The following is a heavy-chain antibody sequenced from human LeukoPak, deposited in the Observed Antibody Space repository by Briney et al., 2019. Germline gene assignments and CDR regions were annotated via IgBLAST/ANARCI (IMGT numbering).Heavy chain of an antibody. CDR2: ISSSSTI. D-gene: IGHD3-16*01. CDR1: GFTFSSYS. Sequence: AGSLRLSCAASGFTFSSYSMNWVRQAPGKGLEWVSYISSSSTIYYADSVKGRFTISRDNAKNSLYLQMNSLRAEDTAVYYCARSRWGTTLDYWGQGTLVTVSS. CDR3: ARSRWGTTLDY. J-gene: IGHJ4*02. V-gene: IGHV3-48*01.